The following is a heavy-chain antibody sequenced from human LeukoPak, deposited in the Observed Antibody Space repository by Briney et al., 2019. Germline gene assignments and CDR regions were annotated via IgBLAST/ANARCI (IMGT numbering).Heavy chain of an antibody. D-gene: IGHD2-2*01. Sequence: GGSLRLSCAASGFTFSGYAMSWVRQAPGKGLEWVSAISGSGISTYYEDSVKGRFTISRDNSKSTVYLQLNSLRAEDTAVYYCARSQTHSNSWRDFQHWGQGTLVSVSS. CDR2: ISGSGIST. J-gene: IGHJ1*01. V-gene: IGHV3-23*01. CDR3: ARSQTHSNSWRDFQH. CDR1: GFTFSGYA.